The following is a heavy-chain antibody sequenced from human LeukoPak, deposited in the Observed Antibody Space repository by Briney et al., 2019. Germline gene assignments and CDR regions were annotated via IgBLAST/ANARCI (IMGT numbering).Heavy chain of an antibody. Sequence: PGGSLRLSCAASGFTFSSYAMSWVRQAPGRGLEWVSAISGSGGSTYYADSVKGRFTISRDNSKNMLYLQMNSLRAEDTAVYYCAKAKTGDPFYYFDYWGQGTLVTVSS. J-gene: IGHJ4*02. CDR2: ISGSGGST. V-gene: IGHV3-23*01. D-gene: IGHD7-27*01. CDR1: GFTFSSYA. CDR3: AKAKTGDPFYYFDY.